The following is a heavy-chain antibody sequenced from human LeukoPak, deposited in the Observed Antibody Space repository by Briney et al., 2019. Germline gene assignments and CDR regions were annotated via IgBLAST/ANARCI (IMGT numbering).Heavy chain of an antibody. D-gene: IGHD2-21*02. Sequence: ASVKVSCKASGYTFTGYYTHWVRQAPGQGLEWMGWINPNSGGTNYAQKFQGRVTMTRDTSISTAYMELSRLRSDDTAVYYCARDPIVVVTATPDAFDIWGQGTMVTVSS. V-gene: IGHV1-2*02. CDR3: ARDPIVVVTATPDAFDI. J-gene: IGHJ3*02. CDR1: GYTFTGYY. CDR2: INPNSGGT.